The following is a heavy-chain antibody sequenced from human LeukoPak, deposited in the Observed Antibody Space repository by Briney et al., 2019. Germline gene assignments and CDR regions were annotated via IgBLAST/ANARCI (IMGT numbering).Heavy chain of an antibody. Sequence: ASVKVSCKASGYTFTSYYMHWVRQAPGQGLEWMEIINPSGGSTSYAQKFQGRVTMTRDASTSTVYMELSSLRSEDTAVYYCARDSGYDYSAFDIWGQGTMVTVSS. V-gene: IGHV1-46*01. D-gene: IGHD5-12*01. J-gene: IGHJ3*02. CDR1: GYTFTSYY. CDR3: ARDSGYDYSAFDI. CDR2: INPSGGST.